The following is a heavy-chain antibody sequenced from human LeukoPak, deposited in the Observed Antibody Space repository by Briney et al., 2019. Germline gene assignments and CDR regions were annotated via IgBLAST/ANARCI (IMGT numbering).Heavy chain of an antibody. J-gene: IGHJ4*02. Sequence: GGSLTLSCTASGFTFSSYAMYWVRQAPGKGLEWVSGIFGSGGSAHYADSVKGRFTISRDNSQNTVYLQMNSLRAGDTAVYYCGKTTTGYSSGRNPAWPVDYWGQGTLVTVSS. CDR1: GFTFSSYA. D-gene: IGHD6-19*01. CDR3: GKTTTGYSSGRNPAWPVDY. CDR2: IFGSGGSA. V-gene: IGHV3-23*01.